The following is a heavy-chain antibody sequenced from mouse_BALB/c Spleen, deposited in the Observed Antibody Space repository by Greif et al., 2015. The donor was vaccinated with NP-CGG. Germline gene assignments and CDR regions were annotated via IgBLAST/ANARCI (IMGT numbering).Heavy chain of an antibody. J-gene: IGHJ3*01. CDR3: ARGLVSPWFAC. V-gene: IGHV1S26*01. CDR1: GYTFTSYT. D-gene: IGHD2-10*02. CDR2: INPSSGYT. Sequence: VQLQQSGAELVKPGTSVKLSCKASGYTFTSYTMHWVKQRPGQGLEWIGYINPSSGYTNYNQKFKDKATLTADKSSSTAYMQLSSLTSEDSAVYYCARGLVSPWFACWGQGTLVTVSA.